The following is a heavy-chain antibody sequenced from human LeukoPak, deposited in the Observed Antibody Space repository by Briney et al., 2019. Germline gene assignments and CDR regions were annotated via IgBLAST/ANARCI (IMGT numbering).Heavy chain of an antibody. CDR2: ISPSGGST. J-gene: IGHJ4*02. CDR3: ARGGGLLDY. CDR1: GYTFTGYW. V-gene: IGHV1-46*01. D-gene: IGHD5-12*01. Sequence: ASVKVSCKAFGYTFTGYWMHWVRQAPGQGPEWMGVISPSGGSTIYAQKLKGRVTMTRDMSTGTVYMELSSLRSEDTAVYYCARGGGLLDYWGQGTLVTVSS.